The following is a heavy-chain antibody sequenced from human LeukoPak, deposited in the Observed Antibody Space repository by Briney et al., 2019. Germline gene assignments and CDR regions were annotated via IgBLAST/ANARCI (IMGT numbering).Heavy chain of an antibody. J-gene: IGHJ3*02. CDR1: GYTFTIYG. CDR2: ISAYNGNT. V-gene: IGHV1-18*01. CDR3: ARLGDQRAFDI. D-gene: IGHD3-10*01. Sequence: ASVRVSYGASGYTFTIYGISWVRQAPGQGREWMGWISAYNGNTNYAQKLQGRVTMTTDTSTSTAYMELRSLRSDDTAVYYCARLGDQRAFDIWGQGTMVTVSS.